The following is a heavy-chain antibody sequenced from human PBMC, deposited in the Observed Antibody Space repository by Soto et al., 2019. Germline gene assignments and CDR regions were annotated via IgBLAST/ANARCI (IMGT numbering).Heavy chain of an antibody. J-gene: IGHJ4*02. CDR3: ARSYCAGDCRARYFDY. D-gene: IGHD2-21*02. Sequence: QVQLVQSGAEVKRPGASVKVSCKASGYILASYNMHWVRQAPGQGLEWRGIINPSGGSTSYAQKCQDRVTMTRDTATSTVYMELSSLTSEDTAVYYCARSYCAGDCRARYFDYWGQGTLVTVSS. V-gene: IGHV1-46*01. CDR1: GYILASYN. CDR2: INPSGGST.